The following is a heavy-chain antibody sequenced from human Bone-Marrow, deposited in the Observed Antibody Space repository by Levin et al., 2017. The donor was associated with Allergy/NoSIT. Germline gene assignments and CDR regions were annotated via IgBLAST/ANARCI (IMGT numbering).Heavy chain of an antibody. Sequence: PGGSLRLSCAASGFTFDDYTMNWVRQVPGKGLEWVSLISWDGGSSHYADSVKGRFTISRDNSKKSMYLHMNSLSTEDTAVYYCAKDNVDSTSLEFGHWGRGTLVTVS. CDR1: GFTFDDYT. CDR2: ISWDGGSS. J-gene: IGHJ4*02. D-gene: IGHD3-3*01. V-gene: IGHV3-43*01. CDR3: AKDNVDSTSLEFGH.